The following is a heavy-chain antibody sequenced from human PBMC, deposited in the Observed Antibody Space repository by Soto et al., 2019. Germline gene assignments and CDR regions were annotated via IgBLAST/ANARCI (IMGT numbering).Heavy chain of an antibody. CDR2: ISRSGDAT. Sequence: GGSLRLSCAASGFTFSSYAMSWVRQAPGKGLEWVSVISRSGDATNYADSVKGRFTISRDISKNTLYLQMNSLRAEDTAVYYCAKSSQQWLVQGRGFDYWGQGTLVTVSS. CDR3: AKSSQQWLVQGRGFDY. CDR1: GFTFSSYA. D-gene: IGHD6-19*01. V-gene: IGHV3-23*01. J-gene: IGHJ4*02.